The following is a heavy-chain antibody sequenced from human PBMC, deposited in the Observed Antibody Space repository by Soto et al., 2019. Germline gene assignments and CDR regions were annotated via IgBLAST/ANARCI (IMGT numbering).Heavy chain of an antibody. D-gene: IGHD3-3*01. J-gene: IGHJ4*02. V-gene: IGHV3-73*01. CDR1: GFTFSGSA. CDR2: IRSKANTYAT. CDR3: ARGVYDFWSGHPKRLDY. Sequence: GGSLRLSCAASGFTFSGSAMHWVRQASGKGLEWVGRIRSKANTYATAYGVSVKGRFTISRDDSRNTAYLQMNSLKTEDTAVYYCARGVYDFWSGHPKRLDYWGQGTVVTVSS.